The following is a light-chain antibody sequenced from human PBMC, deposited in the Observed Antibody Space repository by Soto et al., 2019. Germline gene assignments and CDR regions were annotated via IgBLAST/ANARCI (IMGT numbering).Light chain of an antibody. V-gene: IGKV4-1*01. CDR3: QQHYRTTWT. CDR1: MSVLYSSNNKNY. J-gene: IGKJ1*01. CDR2: WAS. Sequence: DIVMTQSPDSRAVSLGERAAINCKSSMSVLYSSNNKNYLAWYQQKPGQPPKLLLYWASTRESGVPDRFSGSGSETDFTLTISSLQAEDVAIHYCQQHYRTTWTSGHRTKVDIK.